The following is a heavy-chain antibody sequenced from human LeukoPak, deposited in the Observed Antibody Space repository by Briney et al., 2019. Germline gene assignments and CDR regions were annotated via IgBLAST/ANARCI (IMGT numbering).Heavy chain of an antibody. CDR1: GGSISSYY. V-gene: IGHV4-59*08. D-gene: IGHD1-7*01. Sequence: SETLSLTCTVSGGSISSYYWSWIRQPPGKGLEWIGYIYYSGSTNYNPSLKSRVTISVDTSKNQFSLKLSSVTAADTAVYYCASFAELELLYYWGQGTLVTVSS. CDR3: ASFAELELLYY. J-gene: IGHJ4*02. CDR2: IYYSGST.